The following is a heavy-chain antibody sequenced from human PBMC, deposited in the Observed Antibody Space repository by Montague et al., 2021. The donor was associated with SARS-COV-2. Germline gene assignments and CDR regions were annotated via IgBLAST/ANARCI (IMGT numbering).Heavy chain of an antibody. CDR2: IYNSGST. CDR1: GGSISRYS. J-gene: IGHJ3*02. CDR3: ARVGRGSSWYEVAFDI. V-gene: IGHV4-59*01. Sequence: SETLSLTCTVSGGSISRYSWTWIRQPPGQGLDWNGYIYNSGSTNYNPSLTSRVTISVDTSKNQFSLKLSSVAAADTAAYYCARVGRGSSWYEVAFDIWGQGTMVTVSS. D-gene: IGHD6-13*01.